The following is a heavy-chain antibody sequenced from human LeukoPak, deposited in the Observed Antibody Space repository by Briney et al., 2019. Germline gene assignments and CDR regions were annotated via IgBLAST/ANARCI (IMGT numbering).Heavy chain of an antibody. Sequence: ASVKVSCKASGYTFNDYYINWVRQAPGQGLEWMGWINPKSGDTKFAQKFQGRVTMTRDTSISTAYMELSRLRSDDTAVYYCAREGSSGWVPNYWGQGTLVTVSS. J-gene: IGHJ4*02. V-gene: IGHV1-2*02. D-gene: IGHD6-19*01. CDR3: AREGSSGWVPNY. CDR1: GYTFNDYY. CDR2: INPKSGDT.